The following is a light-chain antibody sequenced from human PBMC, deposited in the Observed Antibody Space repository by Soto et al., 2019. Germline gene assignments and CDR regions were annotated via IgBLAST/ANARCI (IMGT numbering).Light chain of an antibody. CDR3: QQSYSTPCT. V-gene: IGKV1-39*01. J-gene: IGKJ3*01. CDR2: AAS. CDR1: QIISTY. Sequence: DIQMTQSPSSLPASVGDRVTITCRASQIISTYLAWYQQKPGQAPKALIYAASRLQSGVPSRFSGSGSGTDFTLTISSLQPADFATYYCQQSYSTPCTFGPGTKVDIK.